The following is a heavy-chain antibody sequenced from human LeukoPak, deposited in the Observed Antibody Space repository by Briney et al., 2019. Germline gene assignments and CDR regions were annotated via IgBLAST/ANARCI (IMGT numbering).Heavy chain of an antibody. CDR1: GFTFSSYA. V-gene: IGHV3-30-3*01. CDR3: VCGEPYYHDSSGLDY. J-gene: IGHJ4*02. Sequence: PGGSLRLSCAASGFTFSSYAMHWVRQAPGKGLEWVAVISYDGSNKYYADSVKGRFTISRDNSKNTLYLQMKSLRVEDTAVYYCVCGEPYYHDSSGLDYWGQGTLVAVS. CDR2: ISYDGSNK. D-gene: IGHD3-22*01.